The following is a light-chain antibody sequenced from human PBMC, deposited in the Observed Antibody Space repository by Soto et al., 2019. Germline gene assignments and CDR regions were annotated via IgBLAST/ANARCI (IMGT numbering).Light chain of an antibody. CDR2: GAS. CDR3: QQYHNSPLT. J-gene: IGKJ4*01. V-gene: IGKV3D-15*01. CDR1: QSVGRS. Sequence: EIVMTQSPATLSVSPGERVTLSCRASQSVGRSLAWYQQEPGQAPRLLIYGASTRATGTPIRFSGFGSGTEVTLTISSLQSEDFVLYYCQQYHNSPLTFGGGTKVEIK.